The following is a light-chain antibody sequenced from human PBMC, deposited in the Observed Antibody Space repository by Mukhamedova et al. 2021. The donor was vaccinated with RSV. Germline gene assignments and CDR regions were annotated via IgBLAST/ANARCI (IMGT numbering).Light chain of an antibody. Sequence: GKVPTLLISTASTLQLGVPSRFSGSGFGTDFALTISSLQPEDVATYYCQKYSSTLRPFGQGTKVEIK. V-gene: IGKV1-27*01. CDR2: TAS. CDR3: QKYSSTLRP. J-gene: IGKJ1*01.